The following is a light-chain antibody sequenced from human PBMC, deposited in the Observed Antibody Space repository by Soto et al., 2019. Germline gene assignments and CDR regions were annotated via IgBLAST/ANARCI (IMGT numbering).Light chain of an antibody. Sequence: QSVLTQPPSASGTPGQRVTISCSGSSSSIGTNYVYWYQQLPGTAPKLLIYKSDRRPSGVPDRFSGSKSGTSASLANSGLRSEDEADYHCASWDDSLSGYVFGTGTKLTVL. CDR1: SSSIGTNY. J-gene: IGLJ1*01. V-gene: IGLV1-47*01. CDR3: ASWDDSLSGYV. CDR2: KSD.